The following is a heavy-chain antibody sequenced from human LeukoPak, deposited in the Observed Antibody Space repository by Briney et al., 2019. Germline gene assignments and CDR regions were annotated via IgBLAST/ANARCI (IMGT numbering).Heavy chain of an antibody. CDR3: ARDIKGWFGDPRYYGMDV. CDR2: ISTSGST. V-gene: IGHV4-4*07. Sequence: SETLSLTCTVSAGSISSYYWSWIRQPAGKGLEWIGRISTSGSTNYNPSLKSRVTMSVDTSKNQFSLRLSSVTAADTAVYYCARDIKGWFGDPRYYGMDVWGQGTTVIVSS. D-gene: IGHD3-10*01. CDR1: AGSISSYY. J-gene: IGHJ6*02.